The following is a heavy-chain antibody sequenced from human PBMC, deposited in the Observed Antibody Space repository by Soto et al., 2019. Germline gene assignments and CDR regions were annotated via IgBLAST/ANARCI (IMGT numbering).Heavy chain of an antibody. CDR2: ISYDGTKK. V-gene: IGHV3-30*18. D-gene: IGHD6-6*01. Sequence: QVQLMESGGGVVQPGKSLRLSCVGSGFTFSSYGMHWVRQAPGKGLEWGAGISYDGTKKYYGDSVKGRFSISRDNSRQTVYVQMDSLRAEDTAVYYCAKVGSIAVYHYHYALDVGGQGTTVTGSS. CDR3: AKVGSIAVYHYHYALDV. J-gene: IGHJ6*02. CDR1: GFTFSSYG.